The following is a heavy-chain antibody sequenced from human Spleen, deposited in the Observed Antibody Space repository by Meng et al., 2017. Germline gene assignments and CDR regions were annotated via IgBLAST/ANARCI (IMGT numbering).Heavy chain of an antibody. V-gene: IGHV4-39*01. D-gene: IGHD6-19*01. CDR1: GGSIRSGDYY. CDR2: IGHSGIT. CDR3: VRSSGWVKTGFDP. Sequence: QVQLQESGPGLVKPSQTLSLTCTVSGGSIRSGDYYWSWIRQPPGKGLEWIGSIGHSGITYYTPSLKSRVTVSIDTSRNQFSLWLTSVTAADTAVYYCVRSSGWVKTGFDPWGQGTLVTVSS. J-gene: IGHJ5*02.